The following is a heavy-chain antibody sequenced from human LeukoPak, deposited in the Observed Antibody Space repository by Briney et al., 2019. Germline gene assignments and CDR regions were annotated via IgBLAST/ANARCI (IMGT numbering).Heavy chain of an antibody. CDR2: ITGSVDRT. CDR3: AKDKSWGLDY. Sequence: PGGSLRLSCAASGFTFSSYAMSWVRQAPGKGLEWVSTITGSVDRTYYADSVKGRFTVSRDNSKNTLYLQMNSLRVEDTAVYYCAKDKSWGLDYWGQGTLVTVSS. CDR1: GFTFSSYA. V-gene: IGHV3-23*01. D-gene: IGHD7-27*01. J-gene: IGHJ4*02.